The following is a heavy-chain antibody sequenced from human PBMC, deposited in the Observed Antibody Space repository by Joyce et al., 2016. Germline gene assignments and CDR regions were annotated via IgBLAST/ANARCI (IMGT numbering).Heavy chain of an antibody. CDR1: GFTFSNYA. D-gene: IGHD2-15*01. J-gene: IGHJ4*02. CDR2: MSGSVGNT. Sequence: EVHLLESGGGLVQPGGSLRLSCVASGFTFSNYAMTWVRQAPGKGLEWVSTMSGSVGNTYYADSVKGRFTISRDNFKNTLFLRMNSLRVEDTAQYYCARAYGVAAVRYYFDYWGQGTLIAVSS. CDR3: ARAYGVAAVRYYFDY. V-gene: IGHV3-23*01.